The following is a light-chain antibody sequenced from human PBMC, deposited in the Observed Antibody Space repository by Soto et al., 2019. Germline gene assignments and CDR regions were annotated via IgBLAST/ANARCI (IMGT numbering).Light chain of an antibody. CDR3: QQSYTTPIT. CDR1: QTISSQ. J-gene: IGKJ5*01. CDR2: AAS. V-gene: IGKV1-39*01. Sequence: IQMTEAPSSRSASQGDRFIIPCRASQTISSQLNWYQQKPGKAPNLLVYAASSLQSGVPSRFTGSGSGTDFTLTISSLQPEDFATYFCQQSYTTPITFGQGTRLEIK.